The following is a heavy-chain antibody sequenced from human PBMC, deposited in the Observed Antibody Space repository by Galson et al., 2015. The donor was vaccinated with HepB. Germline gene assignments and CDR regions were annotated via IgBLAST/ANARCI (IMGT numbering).Heavy chain of an antibody. J-gene: IGHJ3*02. CDR3: AKVRRYFDWGNAFDI. Sequence: SLRLSCAASGFTFSSYGMHWVRQAPGKGLEWVAFIRYDGSNKYYADSVKGRFTISGDNSKNTLYLQMNSLGAEDTAVYHCAKVRRYFDWGNAFDIWGQGTMVTV. CDR2: IRYDGSNK. V-gene: IGHV3-30*02. D-gene: IGHD3-9*01. CDR1: GFTFSSYG.